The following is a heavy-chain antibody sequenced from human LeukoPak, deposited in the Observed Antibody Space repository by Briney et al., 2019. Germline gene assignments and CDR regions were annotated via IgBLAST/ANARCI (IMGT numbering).Heavy chain of an antibody. V-gene: IGHV3-23*01. Sequence: PGGSLRLSCATSGFTFSSYAMSWVRQAPGKGLEWVSAISGSGGSTYYADSVKGRFTISRDNSKNTLYLQMNSLRAEDTAVYYCAKRNEYSSGSYDYWGQGTLVTVSS. D-gene: IGHD6-19*01. J-gene: IGHJ4*02. CDR1: GFTFSSYA. CDR3: AKRNEYSSGSYDY. CDR2: ISGSGGST.